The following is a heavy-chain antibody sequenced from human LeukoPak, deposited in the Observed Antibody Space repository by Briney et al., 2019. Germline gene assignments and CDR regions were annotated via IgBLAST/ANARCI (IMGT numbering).Heavy chain of an antibody. CDR1: GGPFSSSDYY. Sequence: SETLSLTCTVSGGPFSSSDYYWGWIRQPPGKGLEWIGTINYSGTTYYNPSLKSRVTISVDTSRNQFSLKVNSVTAADTAVYYCARHDAGYSGSWSRFDPWGQGTLVTVSS. CDR3: ARHDAGYSGSWSRFDP. J-gene: IGHJ5*02. V-gene: IGHV4-39*01. D-gene: IGHD6-13*01. CDR2: INYSGTT.